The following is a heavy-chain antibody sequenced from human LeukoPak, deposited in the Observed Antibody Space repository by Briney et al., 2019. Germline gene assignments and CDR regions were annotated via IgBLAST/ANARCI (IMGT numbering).Heavy chain of an antibody. CDR3: ARDRPGGGELDFDH. J-gene: IGHJ4*02. V-gene: IGHV3-53*04. CDR2: IHTGGGT. D-gene: IGHD3-10*01. CDR1: GFSVSNNY. Sequence: GGSLRLSCAASGFSVSNNYMSWVRQAPGRGLEWVSVIHTGGGTYYADSVKGRFTISRHDSKNTLYLQMNNLRTEDTAVYYCARDRPGGGELDFDHWGQGTLVTVSS.